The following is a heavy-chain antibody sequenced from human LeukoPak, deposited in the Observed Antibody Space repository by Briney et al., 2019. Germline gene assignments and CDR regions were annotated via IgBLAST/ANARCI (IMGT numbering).Heavy chain of an antibody. CDR3: ARHIKWYGDAFDI. CDR1: GGSISSYY. J-gene: IGHJ3*02. CDR2: IYYSGST. V-gene: IGHV4-59*08. Sequence: SETLSLTCTVSGGSISSYYWSWIRQPPGKGLEWIGYIYYSGSTNYNPSLKSRVTISVDTSKNQFSLKLSSVTAADTAVYYCARHIKWYGDAFDIWGQGTMVTVSS. D-gene: IGHD2-8*01.